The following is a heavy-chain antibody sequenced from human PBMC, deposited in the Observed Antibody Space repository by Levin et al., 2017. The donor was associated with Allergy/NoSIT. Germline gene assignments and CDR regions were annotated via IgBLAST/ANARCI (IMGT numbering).Heavy chain of an antibody. J-gene: IGHJ4*02. CDR2: INWDGSTT. D-gene: IGHD6-13*01. V-gene: IGHV3-43*01. CDR3: VKDSGSSWYFDQ. CDR1: GFTFDDYS. Sequence: RSGGSLRLSCSASGFTFDDYSMYWVRQAPGKGLEWVSLINWDGSTTYYADSVKGRFTISRDNSRNSLYLQMNSLRTEDTALYYCVKDSGSSWYFDQWGQGTLVTVSS.